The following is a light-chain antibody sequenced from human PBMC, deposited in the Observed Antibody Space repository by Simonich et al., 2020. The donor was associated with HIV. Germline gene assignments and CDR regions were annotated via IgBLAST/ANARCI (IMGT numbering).Light chain of an antibody. V-gene: IGLV2-23*02. CDR3: CSYAGSSTWV. J-gene: IGLJ3*02. CDR2: DVS. CDR1: SSDVGGYNY. Sequence: QSALTQPVSVSGSPGQSITISCTGTSSDVGGYNYVSWYQQHPGKAPKLMIYDVSKRPSGVSNRFSGSKSGNTASLTISGLQAEDEADYYCCSYAGSSTWVFGGGTKLTVL.